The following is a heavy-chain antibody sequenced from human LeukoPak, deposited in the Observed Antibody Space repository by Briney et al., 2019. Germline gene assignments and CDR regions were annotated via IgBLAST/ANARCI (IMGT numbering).Heavy chain of an antibody. CDR1: GYTFTSYD. CDR3: ARGGYDDGHFDY. CDR2: MNPNSGNT. D-gene: IGHD5-12*01. V-gene: IGHV1-8*03. J-gene: IGHJ4*02. Sequence: ASVKVSCKASGYTFTSYDINWVRQATGQGLEWMGWMNPNSGNTGYAQKFQGRVTITRTTSISTAYMELSSLRSEDTAVYYCARGGYDDGHFDYWGQGTLVTVSS.